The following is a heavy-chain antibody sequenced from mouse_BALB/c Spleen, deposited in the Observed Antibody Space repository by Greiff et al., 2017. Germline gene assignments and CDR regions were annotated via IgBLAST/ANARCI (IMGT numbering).Heavy chain of an antibody. CDR2: ISTYYGDA. D-gene: IGHD1-1*01. CDR1: GYTFTDYA. J-gene: IGHJ3*01. Sequence: VNVVESGAELVRPGVSVKISCKGSGYTFTDYAMHWVKQSHAKSLEWIGVISTYYGDASYNQKFKGKATMTVDKSSSTAYMELARLTSEDSAIYYCARGITTVEAFAYWGQGTLVTVSA. CDR3: ARGITTVEAFAY. V-gene: IGHV1S137*01.